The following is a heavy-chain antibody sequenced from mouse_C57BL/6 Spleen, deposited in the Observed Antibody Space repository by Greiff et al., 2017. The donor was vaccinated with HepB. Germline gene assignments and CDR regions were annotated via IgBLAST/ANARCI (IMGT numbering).Heavy chain of an antibody. Sequence: VQLQQPGAELVRPGSSVKLSCKASGYTFTSYWMHWVKQRPIQGLEWIGNIDPSDSETHYNQKFKDKATLTVDKSSSTAYMQFSSLPSEDSAVYYCARLYDYDCDWGQGTTLTVSS. CDR3: ARLYDYDCD. CDR2: IDPSDSET. J-gene: IGHJ2*01. CDR1: GYTFTSYW. V-gene: IGHV1-52*01. D-gene: IGHD2-4*01.